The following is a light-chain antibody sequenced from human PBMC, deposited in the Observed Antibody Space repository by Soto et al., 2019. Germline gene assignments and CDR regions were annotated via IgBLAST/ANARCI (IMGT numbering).Light chain of an antibody. CDR3: CSYAGRSTVI. Sequence: QSVLTQPASVSGSPGQSITISCTGSSGDIGTYNLVSWYQQHPGRAPKLIIFEGNKRPSGVSNRFSASKSGNTASLAISGLQAEDEADYHCCSYAGRSTVICGGGTKLTV. J-gene: IGLJ2*01. CDR2: EGN. CDR1: SGDIGTYNL. V-gene: IGLV2-23*01.